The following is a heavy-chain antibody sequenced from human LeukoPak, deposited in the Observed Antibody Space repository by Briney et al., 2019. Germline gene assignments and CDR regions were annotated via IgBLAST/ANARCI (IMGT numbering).Heavy chain of an antibody. CDR1: GFTFSSYA. CDR2: IGGSGGST. V-gene: IGHV3-23*01. CDR3: AKGVAAAASAEYFQH. D-gene: IGHD6-13*01. Sequence: SGGSLRLSCAASGFTFSSYAMSWVRQAPGKGLEWVSAIGGSGGSTYYADSVKGRFTISRDNSKNTLYLQMNSLRAEDTAVYYCAKGVAAAASAEYFQHWGQGTLVTVSS. J-gene: IGHJ1*01.